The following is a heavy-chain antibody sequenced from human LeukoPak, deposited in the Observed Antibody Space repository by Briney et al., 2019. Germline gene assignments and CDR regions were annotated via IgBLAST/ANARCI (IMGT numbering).Heavy chain of an antibody. CDR2: ISYDGSNK. D-gene: IGHD5-24*01. CDR3: ARDYEDGYNQPKYYFDY. J-gene: IGHJ4*02. Sequence: PGGSLRLSCAASGFTFSSYAMHWVRQAPGKGLEWVAVISYDGSNKYYADSVKGRFTISRDNSKNTLYLQMNSLRAEDTAVYYCARDYEDGYNQPKYYFDYWGQGTLVTVSS. V-gene: IGHV3-30-3*01. CDR1: GFTFSSYA.